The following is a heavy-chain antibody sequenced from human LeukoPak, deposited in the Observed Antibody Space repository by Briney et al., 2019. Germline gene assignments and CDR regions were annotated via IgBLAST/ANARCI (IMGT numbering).Heavy chain of an antibody. V-gene: IGHV4-59*11. CDR2: IYYSGST. Sequence: SETLSLTCTVSGGSISSHYWSWIRQPPGKGLEWIGYIYYSGSTNYNPSLKSRVTISVDTPKNQFSLKLSSVTAADTAVYYCARGVGHELFDYWGQGTLVTVSS. CDR1: GGSISSHY. D-gene: IGHD1-7*01. J-gene: IGHJ4*02. CDR3: ARGVGHELFDY.